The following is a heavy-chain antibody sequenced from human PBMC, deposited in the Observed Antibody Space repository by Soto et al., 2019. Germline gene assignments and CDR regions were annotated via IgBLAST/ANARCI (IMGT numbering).Heavy chain of an antibody. V-gene: IGHV2-5*02. CDR1: GFSLRTRRLG. CDR3: AHRHTALYEIFTGYPSNAFDV. Sequence: GPTPVNPKHTLTRTCTFSGFSLRTRRLGVGWIRQPPGKALELLALIYWDDDKRYSPSLKSRLTITKDTFKNQEVLTMTNMDRVDKATYYCAHRHTALYEIFTGYPSNAFDVWGQGTTVTVSS. CDR2: IYWDDDK. J-gene: IGHJ3*01. D-gene: IGHD3-9*01.